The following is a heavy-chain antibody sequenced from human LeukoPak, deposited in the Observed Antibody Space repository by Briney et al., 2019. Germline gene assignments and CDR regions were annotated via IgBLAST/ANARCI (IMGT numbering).Heavy chain of an antibody. CDR2: ISGSGSTI. Sequence: PGGSLRLSCAASGFTFSSYEMNWVRQAPGKGLEWVSYISGSGSTIYYTDSVKGRFTISRDNAKNSLYLQMKSLRAEDTAIYYCVRDPGITGTSYWGQGTLVTVSS. V-gene: IGHV3-48*03. CDR3: VRDPGITGTSY. J-gene: IGHJ4*02. CDR1: GFTFSSYE. D-gene: IGHD1-20*01.